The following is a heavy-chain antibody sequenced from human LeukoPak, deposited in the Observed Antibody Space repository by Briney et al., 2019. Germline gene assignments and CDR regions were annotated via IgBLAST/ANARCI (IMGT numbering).Heavy chain of an antibody. Sequence: RGSLRLSCAASGFTFSDYYMSWIRQAPGKGLEWVSYISSSSSYTNYADSVKGRFTISRDNAKNSLYLQMNSLRAEDTAVYYCARDGGQYSSARFDPWGQGTLVTVSS. J-gene: IGHJ5*02. D-gene: IGHD2-15*01. CDR2: ISSSSSYT. V-gene: IGHV3-11*06. CDR1: GFTFSDYY. CDR3: ARDGGQYSSARFDP.